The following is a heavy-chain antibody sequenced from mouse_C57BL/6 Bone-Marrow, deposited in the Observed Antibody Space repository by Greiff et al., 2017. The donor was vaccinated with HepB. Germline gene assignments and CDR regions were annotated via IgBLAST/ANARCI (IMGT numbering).Heavy chain of an antibody. Sequence: VQLQQSVAELVRPGASVKLSCTASGFTIKNTYMHWVKQRPEQGLEWIGRIDPANGNTKYAPKFQGKATITADTSSNTAYLQLSSLTSEDTAIYYCARDYYGSSLDYWGQGTTLTVSS. V-gene: IGHV14-3*01. CDR3: ARDYYGSSLDY. CDR2: IDPANGNT. D-gene: IGHD1-1*01. J-gene: IGHJ2*01. CDR1: GFTIKNTY.